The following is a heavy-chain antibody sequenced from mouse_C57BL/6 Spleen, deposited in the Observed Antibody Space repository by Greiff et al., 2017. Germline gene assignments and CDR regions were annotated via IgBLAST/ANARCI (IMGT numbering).Heavy chain of an antibody. J-gene: IGHJ3*01. CDR2: IDPEDGDT. D-gene: IGHD1-1*01. CDR3: TMDYGSSLAWFAY. V-gene: IGHV14-1*01. CDR1: GFNIKDYY. Sequence: EVQLQQSGAELVRPGASVKLSCTASGFNIKDYYMHWVKQRPEQGLEWIGRIDPEDGDTEYAPKFQGKTTMTADTSSNTAYLQLSSLTSEDTAVYYCTMDYGSSLAWFAYWGQGALVTVSA.